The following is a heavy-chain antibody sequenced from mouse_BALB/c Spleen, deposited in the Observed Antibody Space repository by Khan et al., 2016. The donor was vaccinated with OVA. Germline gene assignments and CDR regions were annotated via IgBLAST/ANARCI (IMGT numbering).Heavy chain of an antibody. V-gene: IGHV1-4*01. CDR2: INPSSGYT. Sequence: QVQLQQPGAELARPGASVKMSCKASGYTCASYTIHWIKQRPGQGLEWIGYINPSSGYTNYNQKFKDKATLTADKASTTAYMQLSSLTSDDSAVYYCARAGAYYRNDGWFAYWGQGTLVTVSA. D-gene: IGHD2-14*01. J-gene: IGHJ3*01. CDR1: GYTCASYT. CDR3: ARAGAYYRNDGWFAY.